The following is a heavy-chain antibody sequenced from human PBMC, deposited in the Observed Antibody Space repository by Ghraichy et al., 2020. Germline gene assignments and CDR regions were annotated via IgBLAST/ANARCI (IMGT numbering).Heavy chain of an antibody. CDR1: GGSISSSSYY. D-gene: IGHD1-26*01. Sequence: SETLSLTCTVSGGSISSSSYYWGWIRQPPGKGLEWIGSIYYSGSTYYNPSLKSRVTISADTSKNQFSLKLSSVTAADTAVYYCANYKVEWELPKAKVPIWGQGTLVTVSS. CDR3: ANYKVEWELPKAKVPI. CDR2: IYYSGST. J-gene: IGHJ4*02. V-gene: IGHV4-39*01.